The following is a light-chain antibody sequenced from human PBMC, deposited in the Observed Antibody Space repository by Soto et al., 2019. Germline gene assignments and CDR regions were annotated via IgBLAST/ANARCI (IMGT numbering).Light chain of an antibody. CDR2: GAS. Sequence: EAVLTQSQATLSVSPGERATLSCRASQSVATNVAWYQQRPGQAPRLLIYGASKRTIGLPARFSGSGAGTEFTLNSTSLQSEDFAVYYCQQYNNWPHTFGQGTKVEIK. CDR3: QQYNNWPHT. J-gene: IGKJ1*01. V-gene: IGKV3-15*01. CDR1: QSVATN.